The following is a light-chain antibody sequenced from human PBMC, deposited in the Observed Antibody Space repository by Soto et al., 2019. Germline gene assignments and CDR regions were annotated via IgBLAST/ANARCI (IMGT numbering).Light chain of an antibody. Sequence: DIQMTQSPSAMSASVGDRVTITCRASQGISNYLAWFQQKPGKVPKRLIYGASSLQGGVPSRFSGSGSGTDFTLTISRLEPEDFAVYYCQQYGSSLITFGQGTRLEIK. V-gene: IGKV1-17*03. CDR3: QQYGSSLIT. J-gene: IGKJ5*01. CDR1: QGISNY. CDR2: GAS.